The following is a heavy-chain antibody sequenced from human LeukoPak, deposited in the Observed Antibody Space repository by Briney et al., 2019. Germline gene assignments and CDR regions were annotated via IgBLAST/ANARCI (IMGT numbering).Heavy chain of an antibody. Sequence: SETPSLTCTVSGGSISSYYWSWIRQPPGKGLEWIGYIYYSGSTNYNPSLKSRVTISVDTSKNQFSLKLSSVTAADTAVYYCASLQNGYYYGMDVWGQGTTVTVSS. D-gene: IGHD4-11*01. V-gene: IGHV4-59*08. J-gene: IGHJ6*02. CDR2: IYYSGST. CDR3: ASLQNGYYYGMDV. CDR1: GGSISSYY.